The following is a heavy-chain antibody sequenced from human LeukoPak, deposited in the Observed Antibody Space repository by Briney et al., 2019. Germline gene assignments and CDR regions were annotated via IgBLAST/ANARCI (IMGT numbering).Heavy chain of an antibody. D-gene: IGHD2-2*01. CDR2: ISNSSSYI. J-gene: IGHJ3*02. V-gene: IGHV3-21*01. CDR3: ARDKDIVVVPAAPPDAFDI. Sequence: GGSLRLSCAASGFTFSSYSMNWVRQAPGKGLEWVSSISNSSSYIYYADSVKGRFTISRDNAKSSLYLQMNSLRAEDTAVYYCARDKDIVVVPAAPPDAFDIWGQGTMVTVSS. CDR1: GFTFSSYS.